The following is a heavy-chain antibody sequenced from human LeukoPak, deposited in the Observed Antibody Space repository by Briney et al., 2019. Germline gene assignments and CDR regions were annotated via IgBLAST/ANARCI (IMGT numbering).Heavy chain of an antibody. CDR2: INWNGGST. V-gene: IGHV3-20*04. CDR1: GFTFDDYG. D-gene: IGHD3-3*01. Sequence: GGSLRLXCAVSGFTFDDYGMSWVRQAPGKELEWVSGINWNGGSTGYANSVKGRFTISRDNAKNSLYLQMNSLRAEDTALYYCARDLGQFLEWLSKPSYFDYWGQGTLVTVSS. CDR3: ARDLGQFLEWLSKPSYFDY. J-gene: IGHJ4*02.